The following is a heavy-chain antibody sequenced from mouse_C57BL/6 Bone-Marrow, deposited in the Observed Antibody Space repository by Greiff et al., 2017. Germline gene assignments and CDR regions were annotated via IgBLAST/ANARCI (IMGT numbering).Heavy chain of an antibody. V-gene: IGHV5-6*01. D-gene: IGHD2-3*01. Sequence: EVQGVESGGDLVKPGGSLKLSCAASGFTFSSYGISSGGSYTYYPDSVKGRFTISRDNAKNTLYLQMSSLKSKDTAMYYCARRWLLLAWFAYWGQGTLVTVSA. CDR3: ARRWLLLAWFAY. J-gene: IGHJ3*01. CDR2: SSGGSYT. CDR1: GFTFSSYG.